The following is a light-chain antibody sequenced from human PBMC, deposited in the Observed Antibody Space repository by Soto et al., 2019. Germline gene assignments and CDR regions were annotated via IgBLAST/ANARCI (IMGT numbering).Light chain of an antibody. J-gene: IGKJ1*01. CDR3: HQYYTTPT. V-gene: IGKV4-1*01. Sequence: DTVMTQSPDSLAVSLGDRATINCKSSQSVLYSSNNKNYLAWYQQKPGQPPKLLIYWASARESGVPDRFSGSGSGTDFTLTISSLQAEDVAVYYCHQYYTTPTFGQGTKVEIK. CDR2: WAS. CDR1: QSVLYSSNNKNY.